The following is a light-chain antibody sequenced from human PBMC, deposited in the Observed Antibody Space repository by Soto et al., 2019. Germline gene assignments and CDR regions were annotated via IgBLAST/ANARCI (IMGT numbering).Light chain of an antibody. CDR2: DDN. Sequence: QSVLTQPPSVSAAPGQDVTISCSGSSSNLAYNSLSWYQQLPGTAPKLLIYDDNKRPSGIPARFSGSKSGTSATLGITGLVTGDEADYYCGPWDDSLNVYVFGSGTKVTVL. CDR1: SSNLAYNS. CDR3: GPWDDSLNVYV. J-gene: IGLJ1*01. V-gene: IGLV1-51*01.